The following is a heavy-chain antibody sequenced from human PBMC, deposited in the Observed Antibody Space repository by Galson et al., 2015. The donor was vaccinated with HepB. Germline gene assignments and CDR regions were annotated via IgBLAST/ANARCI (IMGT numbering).Heavy chain of an antibody. D-gene: IGHD3-10*01. Sequence: SLRLSCAASGFTFSSYSMNWVRQAPGKGLEWVSSISSSSYIYYADSVKGRFTISRDNAKNSLYLQMNSLRAEDTAVYYCARVPPPPRYYYGSGTEGYYYYGMDVWGQGTTVTVAS. CDR2: ISSSSYI. J-gene: IGHJ6*02. CDR1: GFTFSSYS. V-gene: IGHV3-21*01. CDR3: ARVPPPPRYYYGSGTEGYYYYGMDV.